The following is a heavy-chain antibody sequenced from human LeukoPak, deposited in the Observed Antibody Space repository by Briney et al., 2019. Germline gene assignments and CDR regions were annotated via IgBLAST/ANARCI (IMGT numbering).Heavy chain of an antibody. CDR1: GDSISSYY. CDR2: IYHNGST. CDR3: ATEYSSSWYYFDY. D-gene: IGHD6-13*01. Sequence: SETLSLTCTVSGDSISSYYWSWIRQPPGKGLEWIGYIYHNGSTNYNPSLKSRVTISADTSKDHFSLKLASVTAADTAVYYCATEYSSSWYYFDYWGQGTLVTVSS. J-gene: IGHJ4*02. V-gene: IGHV4-59*01.